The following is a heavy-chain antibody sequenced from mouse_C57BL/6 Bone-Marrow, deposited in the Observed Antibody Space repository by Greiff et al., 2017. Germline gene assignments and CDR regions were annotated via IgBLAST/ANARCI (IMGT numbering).Heavy chain of an antibody. CDR2: IVPENGDT. V-gene: IGHV14-4*01. Sequence: VQLQQSGAELVRPGASVKLSCTASGFNIKDDYMHWVKQRPEQGLEWIGWIVPENGDTEYASKFQGKATITADTSSNTAYLQLSSLTSEDTAVYYCTTAVVSYFDYWGQGTTLTVSS. J-gene: IGHJ2*01. D-gene: IGHD6-2*01. CDR3: TTAVVSYFDY. CDR1: GFNIKDDY.